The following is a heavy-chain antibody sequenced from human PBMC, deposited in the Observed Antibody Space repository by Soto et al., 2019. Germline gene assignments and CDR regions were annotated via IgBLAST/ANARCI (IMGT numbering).Heavy chain of an antibody. CDR1: GYPFTTYY. CDR3: ATDDYGIFPY. V-gene: IGHV1-2*02. D-gene: IGHD3-10*01. Sequence: GASVKVSWKVSGYPFTTYYIHWVRQAPGQGLEWMGWIDPRSGGTVYEQKFQGRVTMTRDTSISTVYMDLSGLTSDDTALYYCATDDYGIFPYWGQGSLVTVSS. CDR2: IDPRSGGT. J-gene: IGHJ4*02.